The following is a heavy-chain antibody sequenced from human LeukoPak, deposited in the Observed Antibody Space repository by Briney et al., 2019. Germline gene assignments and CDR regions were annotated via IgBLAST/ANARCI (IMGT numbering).Heavy chain of an antibody. D-gene: IGHD6-13*01. J-gene: IGHJ5*02. CDR2: ISAYNGKT. CDR3: ARARQQLVWANWFDP. V-gene: IGHV1-18*01. CDR1: GYTFTSYG. Sequence: ASVKVSCKASGYTFTSYGISCVRQAPGQGLEWMGWISAYNGKTKYAQKLQGRVTMTTETSTSTAYMELRSLRSDDTDVYYCARARQQLVWANWFDPWGQGTLVTVSS.